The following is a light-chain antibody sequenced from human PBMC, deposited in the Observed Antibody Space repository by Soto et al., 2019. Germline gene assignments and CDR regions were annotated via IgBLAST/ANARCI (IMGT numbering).Light chain of an antibody. V-gene: IGKV1-39*01. CDR2: AAS. J-gene: IGKJ1*01. CDR1: QGIRSA. Sequence: IQVTQSPSSLSASVGDRVTITCRTSQGIRSALGWYQQKPGKVPKLLIYAASTLQSGVPSRFSGTGSGTDFTLTISSLQPEDFAIYYCQQSDVSPRTFGQGTKVDIK. CDR3: QQSDVSPRT.